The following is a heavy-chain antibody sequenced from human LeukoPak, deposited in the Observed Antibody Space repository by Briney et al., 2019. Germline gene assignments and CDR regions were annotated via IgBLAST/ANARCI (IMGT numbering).Heavy chain of an antibody. CDR3: ARENRVVVVPAATWFDP. J-gene: IGHJ5*02. D-gene: IGHD2-2*01. CDR2: ISYDGSNK. V-gene: IGHV3-30*04. Sequence: GRSLRLSCAASGFTFSSYAMHWVRQAPGKGLEWVAVISYDGSNKYYADSVKGRFTISRDNSKNTLYLQMNSLRAEDTAVYYCARENRVVVVPAATWFDPWGQGTLVTVSS. CDR1: GFTFSSYA.